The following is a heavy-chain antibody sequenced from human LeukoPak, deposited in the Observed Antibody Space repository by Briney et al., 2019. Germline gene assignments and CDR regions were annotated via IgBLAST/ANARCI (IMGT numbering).Heavy chain of an antibody. Sequence: GGSLRLSCAASGFTFSGYAMSWVRQAPGKGLEWVSGISDSGGSTYYADSVKGRFIISRDNSKNTLYLQMNSLRAEDTALYYCAKAWWNSHLGFDCWGQGTLVTVSS. CDR2: ISDSGGST. D-gene: IGHD2-15*01. J-gene: IGHJ4*02. CDR1: GFTFSGYA. V-gene: IGHV3-23*01. CDR3: AKAWWNSHLGFDC.